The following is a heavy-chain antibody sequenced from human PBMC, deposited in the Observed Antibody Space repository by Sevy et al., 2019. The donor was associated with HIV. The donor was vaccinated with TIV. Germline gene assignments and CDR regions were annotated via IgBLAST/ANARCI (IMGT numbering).Heavy chain of an antibody. CDR2: IKQDGSEK. J-gene: IGHJ5*02. Sequence: WGSLRLSCAASGFTFSSYWMSWVRQAPGKGLEWVANIKQDGSEKYYVDSVKGRFTISRDNAKNSLYLQMNSLRAEDTAVYYCARIILKEGDIVVVPAAMRSGWFDPWGQGTLVTVSS. V-gene: IGHV3-7*01. D-gene: IGHD2-2*01. CDR1: GFTFSSYW. CDR3: ARIILKEGDIVVVPAAMRSGWFDP.